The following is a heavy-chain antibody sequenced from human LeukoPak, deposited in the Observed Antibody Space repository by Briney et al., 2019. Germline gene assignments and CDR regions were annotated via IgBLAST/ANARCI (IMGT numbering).Heavy chain of an antibody. CDR2: INWNGGST. CDR3: AIGCSVCDSYGFYYMDV. D-gene: IGHD5-18*01. Sequence: AGGSLRLSCAASGFTFDDYGMSWVRQAPGKGLEWVSGINWNGGSTGYADSVKGRFTISRNNAKNSLYLQMNSLRAEDTALYYCAIGCSVCDSYGFYYMDVWGKGTTVPVSS. CDR1: GFTFDDYG. J-gene: IGHJ6*03. V-gene: IGHV3-20*04.